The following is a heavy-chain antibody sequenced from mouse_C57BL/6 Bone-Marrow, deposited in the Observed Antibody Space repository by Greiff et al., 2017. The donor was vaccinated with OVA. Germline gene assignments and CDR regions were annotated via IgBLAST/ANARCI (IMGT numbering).Heavy chain of an antibody. CDR1: GYTFTDYY. Sequence: EVKLQQSGPELVKPGASVKISCKASGYTFTDYYMNWVKQSHGKSLEWIGDINPNNGGTSYNQKFKGKATLTVDKSSSTAYMELRSLTSEDSAVYYCARLGGDGYYAWFAYWGQGTLVTVSA. V-gene: IGHV1-26*01. CDR3: ARLGGDGYYAWFAY. D-gene: IGHD2-3*01. J-gene: IGHJ3*01. CDR2: INPNNGGT.